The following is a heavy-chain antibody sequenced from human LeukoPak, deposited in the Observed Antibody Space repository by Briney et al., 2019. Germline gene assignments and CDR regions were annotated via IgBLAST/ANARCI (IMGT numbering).Heavy chain of an antibody. V-gene: IGHV1-46*01. D-gene: IGHD2-21*02. CDR3: ARELAYCGGDCYSGFRIYYYYGMDV. CDR2: INPSGGST. J-gene: IGHJ6*02. CDR1: RYTFTSYY. Sequence: GASVEVSCKASRYTFTSYYMHWVRQAPGQGLEWMGIINPSGGSTSYAQKFQGRVTMTRDTSTSTVYMELSSLRSEDTAVYYCARELAYCGGDCYSGFRIYYYYGMDVWGQGTTVTVSS.